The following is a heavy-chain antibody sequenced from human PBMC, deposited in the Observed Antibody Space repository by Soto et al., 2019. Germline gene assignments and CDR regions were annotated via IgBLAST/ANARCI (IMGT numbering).Heavy chain of an antibody. Sequence: PGESLKISCKGSGYSFTSYWIGWVRQMPGKGLEWMGIIYPGDSDTRYSPSFQGQVTISADKSISTAYLQWSSLKASDTAMYYCERLKGRQYSSSIGSAFDIWGQGTMVTVSS. CDR3: ERLKGRQYSSSIGSAFDI. V-gene: IGHV5-51*01. J-gene: IGHJ3*02. CDR1: GYSFTSYW. D-gene: IGHD6-6*01. CDR2: IYPGDSDT.